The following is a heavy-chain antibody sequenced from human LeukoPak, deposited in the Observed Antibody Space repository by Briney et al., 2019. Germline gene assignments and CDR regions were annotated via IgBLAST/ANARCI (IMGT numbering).Heavy chain of an antibody. V-gene: IGHV3-48*01. CDR3: ARNRELYYYYYYMDV. D-gene: IGHD1-26*01. J-gene: IGHJ6*03. CDR2: ISSSSSTI. CDR1: GFTFSSYA. Sequence: PGGSLRLSCAASGFTFSSYAMSWVRQAPGKGLEWVSYISSSSSTIYYADSVKGRFTISRDNAKNSLYLQMNSLRAEDTAVYYCARNRELYYYYYYMDVWGKGTTVTVSS.